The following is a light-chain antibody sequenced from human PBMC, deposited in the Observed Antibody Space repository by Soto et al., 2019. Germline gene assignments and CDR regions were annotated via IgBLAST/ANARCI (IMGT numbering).Light chain of an antibody. CDR3: QQRRDWPIT. Sequence: EIVLTQSPATLSLSPGERATLSCRASQNLNSYLVWYQQKPGQAPRLLIYDASSRANGVPARFSGSGSETAFTLTISSLQPEDFAVYYCQQRRDWPITFGGGTKVE. J-gene: IGKJ4*02. CDR1: QNLNSY. CDR2: DAS. V-gene: IGKV3-11*01.